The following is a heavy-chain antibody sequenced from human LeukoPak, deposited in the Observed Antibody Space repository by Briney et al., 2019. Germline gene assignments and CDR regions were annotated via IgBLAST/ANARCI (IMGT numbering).Heavy chain of an antibody. Sequence: ASVKVSCKASGYTFTKYDINWVRQATGQGLEWMGWMNPNSGNTGYAQRFQGRVTITSNTSISTAYMELGSLRSEDTAVYYCARGGASAAARRFDPWGQGTLVTVSS. J-gene: IGHJ5*02. CDR3: ARGGASAAARRFDP. CDR1: GYTFTKYD. D-gene: IGHD6-13*01. CDR2: MNPNSGNT. V-gene: IGHV1-8*01.